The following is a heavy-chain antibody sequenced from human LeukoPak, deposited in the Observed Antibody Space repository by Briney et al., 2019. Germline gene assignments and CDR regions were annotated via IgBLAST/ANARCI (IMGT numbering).Heavy chain of an antibody. D-gene: IGHD2-2*01. J-gene: IGHJ4*02. CDR1: GFTFSNAW. Sequence: GGSLSLSCAAYGFTFSNAWMSWVRQAPGGGREWVGRIKSKTDGGTTDYAAPVKGRFTISRDDSKNTLYLQMNSLKTEDTAVYYCTTDEGEGYCSSTSCYAEDYWGQGTLVTVSS. CDR3: TTDEGEGYCSSTSCYAEDY. V-gene: IGHV3-15*01. CDR2: IKSKTDGGTT.